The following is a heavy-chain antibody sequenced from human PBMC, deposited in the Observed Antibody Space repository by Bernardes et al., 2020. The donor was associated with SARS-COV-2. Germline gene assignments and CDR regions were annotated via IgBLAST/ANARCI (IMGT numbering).Heavy chain of an antibody. CDR1: GFTFSSYA. CDR2: ISGSGGST. V-gene: IGHV3-23*01. Sequence: GSLRLSCAASGFTFSSYAMSWVRQAPGKGLEWVSAISGSGGSTYYADSVKGRFTISRDNSKNTLYLQMNSLRAEDTAVYYCAKDVTPLRIFGVVTEYFQHWGQG. D-gene: IGHD3-3*01. CDR3: AKDVTPLRIFGVVTEYFQH. J-gene: IGHJ1*01.